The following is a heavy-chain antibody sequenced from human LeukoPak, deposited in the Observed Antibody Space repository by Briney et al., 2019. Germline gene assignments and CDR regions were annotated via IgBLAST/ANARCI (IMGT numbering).Heavy chain of an antibody. CDR1: GGSVSSGDYY. CDR3: TTTRVHQFDF. Sequence: SETLSLTCTVSGGSVSSGDYYWTWIRQHPGKGLEWIGFIYYTGNTYYNPSLKSRLTMSLDTSKNQFSLKLSSVTAADTAVYYCTTTRVHQFDFWGQGTLVTVSS. J-gene: IGHJ4*02. CDR2: IYYTGNT. V-gene: IGHV4-31*03. D-gene: IGHD4/OR15-4a*01.